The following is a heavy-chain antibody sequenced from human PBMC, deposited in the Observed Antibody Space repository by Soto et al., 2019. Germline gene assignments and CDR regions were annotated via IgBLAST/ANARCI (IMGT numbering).Heavy chain of an antibody. CDR1: GFTFSSYA. D-gene: IGHD4-17*01. Sequence: EVQLLESGGGLVQPGGSLRLSCAAYGFTFSSYAMSWVRQSPGKGLEWVSAISGSGGSTYYADSVKGRFTISRNNSKNTRYLQMNRLSADDTAVYYCAKDIPDDYGDYGLYFDYWGQGTLVTVSS. J-gene: IGHJ4*02. V-gene: IGHV3-23*01. CDR2: ISGSGGST. CDR3: AKDIPDDYGDYGLYFDY.